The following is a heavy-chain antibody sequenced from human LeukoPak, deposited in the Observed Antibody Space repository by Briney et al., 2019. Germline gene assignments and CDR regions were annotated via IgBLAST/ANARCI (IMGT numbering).Heavy chain of an antibody. D-gene: IGHD1-1*01. J-gene: IGHJ4*02. CDR1: GLTFSSYS. V-gene: IGHV3-48*02. CDR3: SGFTTGDY. CDR2: ISSSSSTI. Sequence: GGSPRLSCAASGLTFSSYSMNRVRQAPGKGLEWVSYISSSSSTIYYADSVKGRFTISRDNAKNSLYLQMNSLRDEDTAVYYCSGFTTGDYWGQGTLATVSS.